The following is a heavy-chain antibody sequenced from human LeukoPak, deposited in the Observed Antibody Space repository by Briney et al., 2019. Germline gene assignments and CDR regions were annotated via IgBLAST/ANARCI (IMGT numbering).Heavy chain of an antibody. CDR3: ARGEMATIEDAFDI. Sequence: PSETLSLTCTVSGYSISSSHYWSWIRQSPGKGREWIGYIYYSGSTNYNPSLKSRVTISVDTSKNQFSLRLSSVTAADTAVYYCARGEMATIEDAFDIWGQGTMVTVSS. J-gene: IGHJ3*02. D-gene: IGHD5-24*01. V-gene: IGHV4-59*11. CDR1: GYSISSSHY. CDR2: IYYSGST.